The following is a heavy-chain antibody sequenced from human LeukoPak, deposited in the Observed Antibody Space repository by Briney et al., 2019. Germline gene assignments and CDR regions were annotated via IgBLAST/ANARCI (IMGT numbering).Heavy chain of an antibody. V-gene: IGHV2-5*01. CDR3: ARTIIRVRGVVREVDY. CDR1: GISLSTTGVG. D-gene: IGHD3-10*01. Sequence: SGPTLVNPTQTLTLTCTLSGISLSTTGVGVGWIRQPPGKALEWLALIDWTDDKRYRPSLESRLTITQDTSRNQVVLTMTNMDPVDTATYYCARTIIRVRGVVREVDYWGQGTLVTVSS. CDR2: IDWTDDK. J-gene: IGHJ4*02.